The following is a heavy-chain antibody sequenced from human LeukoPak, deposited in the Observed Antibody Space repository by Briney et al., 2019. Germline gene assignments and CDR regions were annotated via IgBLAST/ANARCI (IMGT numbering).Heavy chain of an antibody. Sequence: ASVKVSCKACGYTFTGNYIHWVRQAPGQGLEWMGWINPNSGGTNYAQKFLGRVTMTRDTSISTAYMELSRLRSDDTAVYYCARDMELTEDAFDIWGQGTMVTVSS. D-gene: IGHD1-20*01. CDR3: ARDMELTEDAFDI. V-gene: IGHV1-2*02. CDR1: GYTFTGNY. J-gene: IGHJ3*02. CDR2: INPNSGGT.